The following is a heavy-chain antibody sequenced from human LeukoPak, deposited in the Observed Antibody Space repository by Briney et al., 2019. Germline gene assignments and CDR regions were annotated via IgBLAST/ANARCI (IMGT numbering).Heavy chain of an antibody. J-gene: IGHJ4*02. CDR1: GFAFSSYT. CDR2: MKEDGSEI. D-gene: IGHD5-18*01. V-gene: IGHV3-7*05. CDR3: ARGGARYGRFEI. Sequence: PGGSLRLSCAASGFAFSSYTMSWVRQAPGKGLEWVAKMKEDGSEIQYVDSVKGRFTISRDNAKNSLYLEMNSLRDEDTAVYYCARGGARYGRFEIWGQGTLVTVSS.